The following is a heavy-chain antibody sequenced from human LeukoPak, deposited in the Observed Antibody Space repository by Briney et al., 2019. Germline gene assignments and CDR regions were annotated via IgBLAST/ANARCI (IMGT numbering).Heavy chain of an antibody. V-gene: IGHV1-69*04. D-gene: IGHD3-22*01. Sequence: SVKVSCKASGYTFTSYGISWVRQAPGQGLEWMGRIIPILGIANYAQKFQGRVTITADKSTSTAYMELSSLRSEDTAVYYCARATYYYDSSGYYYDYWGQGTLVTVSS. CDR1: GYTFTSYG. CDR2: IIPILGIA. CDR3: ARATYYYDSSGYYYDY. J-gene: IGHJ4*02.